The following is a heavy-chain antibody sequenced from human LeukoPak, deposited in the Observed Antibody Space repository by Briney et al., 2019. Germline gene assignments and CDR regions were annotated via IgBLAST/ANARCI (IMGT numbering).Heavy chain of an antibody. V-gene: IGHV3-23*01. D-gene: IGHD6-13*01. J-gene: IGHJ4*02. CDR3: ANLPGQQLVRWGY. CDR1: GFTFSSYA. Sequence: GGSLRLSCAASGFTFSSYAMSWVRQAPGKGLEWVSAISGSGGSTYYADSVKGRFTISRDNSKNTLYLQMNSLRAEDTAVYYCANLPGQQLVRWGYWGQGTLVTVSS. CDR2: ISGSGGST.